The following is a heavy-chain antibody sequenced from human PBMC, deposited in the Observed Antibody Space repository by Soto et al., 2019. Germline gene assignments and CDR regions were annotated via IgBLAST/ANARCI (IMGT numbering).Heavy chain of an antibody. CDR1: GGSFSGYY. Sequence: SETLSLTCAVYGGSFSGYYWSWIRQPPGKRLEWIGEINHSGSTNYNPSLKSRVTISVDTSKNQFSLKLSSVTAADTAVYYCARSITIFGVVIIPPVYYFDYWGQGTLVTVSS. V-gene: IGHV4-34*01. CDR3: ARSITIFGVVIIPPVYYFDY. CDR2: INHSGST. J-gene: IGHJ4*02. D-gene: IGHD3-3*01.